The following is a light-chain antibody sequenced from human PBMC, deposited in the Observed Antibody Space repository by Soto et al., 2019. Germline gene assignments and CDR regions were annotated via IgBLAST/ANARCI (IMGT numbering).Light chain of an antibody. V-gene: IGLV4-69*01. CDR2: LNSDGSH. CDR3: QTWGTGPFV. Sequence: QPVLTQSPSASASLGASVKLTCTLSSLHSSYAIAWHQQQPEKGPRYLMKLNSDGSHSKGDGIPDRFSGSSSGAERYLTISSLQSEDEADYYCQTWGTGPFVFGTGTKVTVL. CDR1: SLHSSYA. J-gene: IGLJ1*01.